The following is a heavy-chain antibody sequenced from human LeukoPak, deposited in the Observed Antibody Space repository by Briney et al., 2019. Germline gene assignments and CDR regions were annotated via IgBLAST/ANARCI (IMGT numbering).Heavy chain of an antibody. V-gene: IGHV3-48*01. Sequence: GGSLRLSCAASGFMFSSYSMNWVRQAPGKGLEWVSYITGSSSRTHYADSVKGRFTISRDNAQNSLYLQMISLRAEDTAVYYCARDPNALDFWGQGTLVTVSS. J-gene: IGHJ4*02. CDR2: ITGSSSRT. CDR1: GFMFSSYS. CDR3: ARDPNALDF.